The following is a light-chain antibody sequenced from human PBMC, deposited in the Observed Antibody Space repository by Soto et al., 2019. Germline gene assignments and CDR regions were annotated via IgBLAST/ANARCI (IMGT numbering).Light chain of an antibody. CDR1: QTISSW. V-gene: IGKV1-5*03. CDR3: QHYNSYSEA. J-gene: IGKJ1*01. Sequence: DIQMTQSPSTLSASVVGRVNITIRASQTISSWLAWYQQKPGKAPKLLIYKASTLKSGVPSRFSGSGSGTEFTLTISSLQPDDFATYYCQHYNSYSEAFGQGTKVDIK. CDR2: KAS.